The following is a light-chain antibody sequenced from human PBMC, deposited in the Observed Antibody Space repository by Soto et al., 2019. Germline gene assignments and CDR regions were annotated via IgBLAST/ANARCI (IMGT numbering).Light chain of an antibody. Sequence: QSVLTQPPSVSGAPGQRVTISCTGSSSNIGAGYDVHWYQHLPGTAPKLLIYGNSNRPSGVPDRFSGSKSGTSASLAITGLQAEDEADYYCQSYDISLSVVFGGGTKLTVL. J-gene: IGLJ2*01. V-gene: IGLV1-40*01. CDR2: GNS. CDR3: QSYDISLSVV. CDR1: SSNIGAGYD.